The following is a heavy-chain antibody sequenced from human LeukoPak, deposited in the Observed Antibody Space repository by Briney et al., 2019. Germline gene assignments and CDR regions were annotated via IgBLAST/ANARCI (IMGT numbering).Heavy chain of an antibody. CDR3: AGALQGYSSSWYRY. J-gene: IGHJ4*02. Sequence: ASVKVSCKASQYTFTDYAVHWVRQAPGQGLEWMGIINPSGGSASYAQKFQGRVTMTRDTSTSTVYMELSSLRSEDTAVYYCAGALQGYSSSWYRYWGQGTLVTVSS. V-gene: IGHV1-46*01. CDR1: QYTFTDYA. D-gene: IGHD6-13*01. CDR2: INPSGGSA.